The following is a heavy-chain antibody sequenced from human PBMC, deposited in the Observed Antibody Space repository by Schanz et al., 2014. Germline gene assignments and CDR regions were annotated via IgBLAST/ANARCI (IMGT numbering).Heavy chain of an antibody. V-gene: IGHV3-11*01. CDR2: ISSRGTTI. D-gene: IGHD3-3*01. CDR1: GFTFSDYY. CDR3: ARYGFRKFGVVYGLAV. J-gene: IGHJ6*02. Sequence: QVQLEESGGGLVTPGGSLRLSCAASGFTFSDYYMSWIRQAPGKGLECISYISSRGTTIYYADSVKGRFTISRDNAENSLYLQMSSLRVEDTAVYYCARYGFRKFGVVYGLAVWGQGTTVTVS.